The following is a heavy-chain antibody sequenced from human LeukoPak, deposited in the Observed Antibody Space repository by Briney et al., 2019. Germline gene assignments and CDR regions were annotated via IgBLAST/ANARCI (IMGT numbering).Heavy chain of an antibody. Sequence: SETLSLTCSVSGDSISSYYWSWLRQPPGKGLEWIGYIFYTGSTNYNPSLKSRVTISIDTSKNQISLKLNSVTAADTAVYYCALSGGAFDVWGEGTMVTVSS. CDR3: ALSGGAFDV. CDR2: IFYTGST. D-gene: IGHD3-16*01. CDR1: GDSISSYY. V-gene: IGHV4-59*01. J-gene: IGHJ3*01.